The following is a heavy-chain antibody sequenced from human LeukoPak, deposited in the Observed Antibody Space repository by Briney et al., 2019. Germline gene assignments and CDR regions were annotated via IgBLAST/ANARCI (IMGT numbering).Heavy chain of an antibody. Sequence: GESLKISCKGAGYSFTSYWIGWVRQMPGKGLEGMVIIYPGDFGTRYSPSFQGQGSISADKTVHNAYLQRISLKAAYPAMYYCARHPHDSSGYYDYWGQGTLVTVSS. J-gene: IGHJ4*02. D-gene: IGHD3-22*01. V-gene: IGHV5-51*01. CDR1: GYSFTSYW. CDR3: ARHPHDSSGYYDY. CDR2: IYPGDFGT.